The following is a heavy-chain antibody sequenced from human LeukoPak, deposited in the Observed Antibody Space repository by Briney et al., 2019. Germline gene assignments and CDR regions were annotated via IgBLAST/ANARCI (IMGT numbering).Heavy chain of an antibody. V-gene: IGHV1-2*02. CDR2: INPNSGGT. D-gene: IGHD6-19*01. J-gene: IGHJ5*02. CDR1: GYTFTGYY. Sequence: ASVKVSCKASGYTFTGYYMHWVRQAPGQGLEWMGWINPNSGGTNYAQKFQGRVTMTRDTSISTAYMELSRLRSDDTAVYYCARAIKHSSGWYRRSGHWFDPWGQGTLVTVSS. CDR3: ARAIKHSSGWYRRSGHWFDP.